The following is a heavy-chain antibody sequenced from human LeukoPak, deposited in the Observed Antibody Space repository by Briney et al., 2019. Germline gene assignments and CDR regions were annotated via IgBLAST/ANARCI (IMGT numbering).Heavy chain of an antibody. CDR2: ISGSGGST. Sequence: GGSLRLSCAASGFTFSSYGMSWVRQAPGKGLEWVSAISGSGGSTYHADSVKGRFTISRDNSKNTLYLQMNSLRAEDTAVYYCVSGIYYFDYWGQGTLVTVSS. J-gene: IGHJ4*02. CDR1: GFTFSSYG. CDR3: VSGIYYFDY. V-gene: IGHV3-23*01. D-gene: IGHD6-19*01.